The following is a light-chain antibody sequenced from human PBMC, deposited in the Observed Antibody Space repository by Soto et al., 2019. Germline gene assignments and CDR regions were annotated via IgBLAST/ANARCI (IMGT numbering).Light chain of an antibody. V-gene: IGKV3-15*01. CDR2: GAS. J-gene: IGKJ2*01. CDR1: QSVSSD. Sequence: EIVMTQSPVTLSVSPGERATLSCRASQSVSSDLAWYQQKPGQGPRLLIYGASTRATGIPARFSASGSGTELTLTISSLQSEYFAVYYCQQYNDWPPYTFGQGTKLQIK. CDR3: QQYNDWPPYT.